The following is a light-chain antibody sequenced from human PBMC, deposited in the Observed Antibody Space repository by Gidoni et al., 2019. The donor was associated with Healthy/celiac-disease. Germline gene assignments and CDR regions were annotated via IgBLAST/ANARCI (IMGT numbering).Light chain of an antibody. J-gene: IGKJ2*04. V-gene: IGKV3-20*01. Sequence: EIVLTQSHGTLSLSPGERATLSCRASQSVSSSYLAWYQQKPGQAPRLLIYGASSRATGIPDRFSGSGSGTDFTLTISRLEPEDFAVYYCQQYGSSPRSFXQXTKLEIK. CDR1: QSVSSSY. CDR2: GAS. CDR3: QQYGSSPRS.